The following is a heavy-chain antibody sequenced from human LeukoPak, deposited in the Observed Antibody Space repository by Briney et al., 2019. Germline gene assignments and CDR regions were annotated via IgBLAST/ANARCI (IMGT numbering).Heavy chain of an antibody. CDR1: GGSFSGYY. Sequence: SETLSLTCAVYGGSFSGYYWSWIRQPAGKGLEWIGRIYTSGSTNYNPSLKSRVTMSVDTSKNQFSLKLSSVTAADTAVYYCARDRGYYDSSGFYYVYWFDPWGQGTLVTVSS. J-gene: IGHJ5*02. V-gene: IGHV4-4*07. CDR2: IYTSGST. D-gene: IGHD3-22*01. CDR3: ARDRGYYDSSGFYYVYWFDP.